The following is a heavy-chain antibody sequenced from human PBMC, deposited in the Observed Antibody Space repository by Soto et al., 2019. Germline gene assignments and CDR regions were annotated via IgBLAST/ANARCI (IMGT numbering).Heavy chain of an antibody. V-gene: IGHV4-30-2*01. J-gene: IGHJ6*02. Sequence: QLQLQESGSGLVKPSQTLSLTCAVSGGSISSGGYSWTWIRQPPGKGLEWIGYIYDSGTTYYNPSLKTRVTLSVARSKNQFSLKLSSVTAADTAVYYCARAHYGDYGYGMDVWGQGTTVTVSS. D-gene: IGHD4-17*01. CDR3: ARAHYGDYGYGMDV. CDR1: GGSISSGGYS. CDR2: IYDSGTT.